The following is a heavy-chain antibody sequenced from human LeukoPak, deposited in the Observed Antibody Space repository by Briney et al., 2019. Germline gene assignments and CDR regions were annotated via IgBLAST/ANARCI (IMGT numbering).Heavy chain of an antibody. J-gene: IGHJ4*02. Sequence: SETLSLTCTVSGGSISSYYWSWIRQPAGKGLEWIGRIYTSGSTNYNPSLKSRVTMSVDTSKNQFSLKLSSVTAADTAVYYCAREYYYDSSGYFSLDYWGQGTLVTVSS. V-gene: IGHV4-4*07. D-gene: IGHD3-22*01. CDR2: IYTSGST. CDR3: AREYYYDSSGYFSLDY. CDR1: GGSISSYY.